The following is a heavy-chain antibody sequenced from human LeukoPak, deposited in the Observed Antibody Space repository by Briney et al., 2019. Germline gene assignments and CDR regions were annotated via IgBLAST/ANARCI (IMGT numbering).Heavy chain of an antibody. Sequence: PSETLSLTCAASGGSISSSNWWSWVRQPPGKGLEWIGEIYHSGSTNYNPSLKSRVTISVDKSKNQFSLKLSSVTAADTAVYYCARATDYYDSSGYYSYWGQGTLVTVSS. D-gene: IGHD3-22*01. V-gene: IGHV4-4*02. CDR3: ARATDYYDSSGYYSY. J-gene: IGHJ4*02. CDR1: GGSISSSNW. CDR2: IYHSGST.